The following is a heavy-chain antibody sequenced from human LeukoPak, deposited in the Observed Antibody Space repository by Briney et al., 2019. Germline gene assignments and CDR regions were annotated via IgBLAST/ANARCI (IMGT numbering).Heavy chain of an antibody. CDR1: GFTFSSYW. CDR2: IKQDGSEK. Sequence: GGSLRLSCAASGFTFSSYWMSWVRQAPGKGLEWVANIKQDGSEKYYVDSVKGRFTISRDNAKNSLYLQMNSLRAEDTAVYYCARDSPMGTGAFDIWGQGTMVTVSS. V-gene: IGHV3-7*01. CDR3: ARDSPMGTGAFDI. J-gene: IGHJ3*02. D-gene: IGHD2-8*02.